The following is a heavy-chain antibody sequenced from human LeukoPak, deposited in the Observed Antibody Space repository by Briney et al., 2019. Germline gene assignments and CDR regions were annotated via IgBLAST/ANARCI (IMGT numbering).Heavy chain of an antibody. CDR1: GGSVSSTEFS. CDR2: LFYSGST. J-gene: IGHJ4*02. Sequence: SETLSLTCTVSGGSVSSTEFSWGWIRQPPGKGLQWVGNLFYSGSTSYHPSLNSRVTMSVDTSKNQFSLKMTSVTAADTAVYYCARLSKGRYFDYIFDYWGQGSLVTVSS. CDR3: ARLSKGRYFDYIFDY. V-gene: IGHV4-39*01. D-gene: IGHD3-9*01.